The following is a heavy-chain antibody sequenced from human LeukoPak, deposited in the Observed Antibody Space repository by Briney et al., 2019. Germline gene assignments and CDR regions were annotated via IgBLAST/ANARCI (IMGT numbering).Heavy chain of an antibody. CDR2: ISSSSSYI. J-gene: IGHJ4*02. Sequence: GGSLRLSCAASGFTFSSYSMNWVRQAPGKGLEWVSSISSSSSYIYYADSVKGRFTISRDNAKNSLYLQMNSLRAEDTAVYYCAKDLVGLGYNGTFDYWGQGTLVTVSS. CDR3: AKDLVGLGYNGTFDY. D-gene: IGHD3/OR15-3a*01. V-gene: IGHV3-21*01. CDR1: GFTFSSYS.